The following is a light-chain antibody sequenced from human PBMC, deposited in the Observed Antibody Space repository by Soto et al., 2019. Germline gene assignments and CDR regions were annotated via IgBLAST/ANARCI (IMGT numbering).Light chain of an antibody. V-gene: IGLV2-14*01. Sequence: QSALTQPASVSGSPGQSITISCTGTSSDVGAYNYVSWYQQHPGKAPKLIIYEVINRPSGVSIRFSGSNSGSTASLTISGLQAEDEADYYCSSYTTSSTVVFGGGTQLTVL. J-gene: IGLJ2*01. CDR2: EVI. CDR3: SSYTTSSTVV. CDR1: SSDVGAYNY.